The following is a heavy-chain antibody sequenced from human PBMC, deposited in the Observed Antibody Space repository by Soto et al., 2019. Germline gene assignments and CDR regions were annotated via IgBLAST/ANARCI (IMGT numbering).Heavy chain of an antibody. CDR2: LIPIYGTP. CDR1: GGTFGSYS. D-gene: IGHD6-19*01. V-gene: IGHV1-69*01. J-gene: IGHJ5*02. Sequence: QVHLVQSGAEVKRPGSSVKVSCKTSGGTFGSYSIDWVRQAPGQGLEWMGGLIPIYGTPKYSQKCQGRVSITADASSTTAYMELTSLTSGDTAQYFCVRMRKTAGASNWYDPWGQGTLVIVSS. CDR3: VRMRKTAGASNWYDP.